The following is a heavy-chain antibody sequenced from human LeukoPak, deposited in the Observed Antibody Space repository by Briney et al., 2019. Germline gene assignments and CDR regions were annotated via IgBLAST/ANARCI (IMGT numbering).Heavy chain of an antibody. V-gene: IGHV3-7*03. CDR2: IKEDGSEK. Sequence: PGGSLRLSCAASGFTFSSYWMMWVRQALGKGPEWVSNIKEDGSEKYYVDSVKGRFTISRDNAKNSLFLQMNSLRAEDTAVYYCARGGAVGDYWGQGILVTVSS. J-gene: IGHJ4*02. CDR3: ARGGAVGDY. CDR1: GFTFSSYW. D-gene: IGHD4-23*01.